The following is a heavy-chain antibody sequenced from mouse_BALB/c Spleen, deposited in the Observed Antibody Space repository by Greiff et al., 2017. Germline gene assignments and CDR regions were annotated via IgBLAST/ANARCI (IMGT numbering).Heavy chain of an antibody. CDR2: ISDGGSYT. Sequence: EVKLVESGGGLVKPGGSLKLSCAASGFTFSDYYMYWVRQTPEKRLEWVATISDGGSYTYYPDSVKGRFTISRDNAKNNLYLQMSSLKSEDTAMYYCARGGYYGYHYYAMDYWGQGTSVTVSS. CDR3: ARGGYYGYHYYAMDY. CDR1: GFTFSDYY. D-gene: IGHD1-2*01. V-gene: IGHV5-4*02. J-gene: IGHJ4*01.